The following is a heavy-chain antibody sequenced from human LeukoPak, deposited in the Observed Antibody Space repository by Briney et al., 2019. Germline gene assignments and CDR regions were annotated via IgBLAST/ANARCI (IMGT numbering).Heavy chain of an antibody. Sequence: PGGSLRLSCAASGFTFSSYAMHWVRQAPGKGLEWVAFIRYDGRNKYYADSVKGRFTISRDNSKNTLYLQMNSLRAEDTSVYYCAKDSLYGSGSCYNVFRHDMDVWGQGTTVTVSS. D-gene: IGHD3-10*01. V-gene: IGHV3-30*02. CDR3: AKDSLYGSGSCYNVFRHDMDV. J-gene: IGHJ6*02. CDR1: GFTFSSYA. CDR2: IRYDGRNK.